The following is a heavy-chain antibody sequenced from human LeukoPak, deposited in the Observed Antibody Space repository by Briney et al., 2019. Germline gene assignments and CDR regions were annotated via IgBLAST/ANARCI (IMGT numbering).Heavy chain of an antibody. CDR3: AKGPFPSITTPGCYFDY. V-gene: IGHV3-30*18. D-gene: IGHD6-13*01. CDR1: GFTFSNYG. J-gene: IGHJ4*02. Sequence: GRSLRLSCAASGFTFSNYGIHWVRQAPGKGLEWVGLISYDGNNKYYADSVKGRFTISRDNSKNTLYLQMNSLRAEDTAVYYCAKGPFPSITTPGCYFDYWGQGTLVTVSS. CDR2: ISYDGNNK.